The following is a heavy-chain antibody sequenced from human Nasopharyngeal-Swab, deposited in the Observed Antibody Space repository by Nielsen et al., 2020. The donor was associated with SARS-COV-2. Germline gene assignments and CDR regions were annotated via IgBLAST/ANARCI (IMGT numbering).Heavy chain of an antibody. V-gene: IGHV1-18*01. Sequence: ASVKVSCKASGYTFTSQGINWLRQAPGQGLEWLGWISAYNGNTNYAQKLQGRVTMTTDTSTSTAYMELTSLRSDDTAVYYCARALGYSRSSGGYFWLDPWGQGTLVTVSS. CDR3: ARALGYSRSSGGYFWLDP. CDR1: GYTFTSQG. J-gene: IGHJ5*02. D-gene: IGHD6-6*01. CDR2: ISAYNGNT.